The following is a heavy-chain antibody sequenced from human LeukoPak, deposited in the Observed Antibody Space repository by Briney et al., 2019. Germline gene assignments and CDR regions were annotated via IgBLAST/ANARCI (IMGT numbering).Heavy chain of an antibody. D-gene: IGHD1-26*01. Sequence: ASVKVSRKASGYTFTSYDINWVRQATGQGLEWMGWMNPNSGNTGYAQKFQGRVTITRNTSISTAYMELSSLRSEDTAVYYCARGLLRLGVGATRLDYWGQGTLVTVSS. CDR1: GYTFTSYD. CDR3: ARGLLRLGVGATRLDY. CDR2: MNPNSGNT. J-gene: IGHJ4*02. V-gene: IGHV1-8*03.